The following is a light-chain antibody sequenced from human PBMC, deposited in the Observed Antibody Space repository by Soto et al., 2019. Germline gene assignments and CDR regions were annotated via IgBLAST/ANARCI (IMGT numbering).Light chain of an antibody. CDR2: DVN. CDR1: SSDVGGYNF. J-gene: IGLJ1*01. V-gene: IGLV2-14*03. CDR3: CSYTSSSTHV. Sequence: QSALTQPASVSGSPGQSITISCTGTSSDVGGYNFVSWYQQHPGKVPKLMIFDVNRRPSGVSDRFSGSKSGNTASLTISGLQADDEGDYYCCSYTSSSTHVFGSGTKLTVL.